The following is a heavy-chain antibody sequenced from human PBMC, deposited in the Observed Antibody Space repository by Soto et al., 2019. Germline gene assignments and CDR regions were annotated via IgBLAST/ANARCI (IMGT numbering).Heavy chain of an antibody. Sequence: LRLSCAASGFTFINYAMHWVRQAPGKGLEWVAVISYDGSNKYYADSVKGRFTISRDNSKNTMYLQMNSLSAEDTAVYHCARDQVKGTMTILWGQGTLVTVS. D-gene: IGHD4-17*01. V-gene: IGHV3-30-3*01. CDR1: GFTFINYA. J-gene: IGHJ4*02. CDR3: ARDQVKGTMTIL. CDR2: ISYDGSNK.